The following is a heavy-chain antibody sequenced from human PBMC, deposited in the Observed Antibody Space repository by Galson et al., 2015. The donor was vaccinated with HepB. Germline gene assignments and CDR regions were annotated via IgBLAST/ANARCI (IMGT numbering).Heavy chain of an antibody. Sequence: ETLSLTCAVYSGSFTDFHWTWIRQSPGKGLEWISAINVNGGSTYFADSVKGRFTISRDNPKSTVYLQMNSLRAEDTAVYYCAKGAHGYCSSSWCYTVGYYYYYMDVWGRGTTVTVSS. J-gene: IGHJ6*03. CDR3: AKGAHGYCSSSWCYTVGYYYYYMDV. CDR1: SGSFTDFH. V-gene: IGHV3-23*01. CDR2: INVNGGST. D-gene: IGHD2-2*02.